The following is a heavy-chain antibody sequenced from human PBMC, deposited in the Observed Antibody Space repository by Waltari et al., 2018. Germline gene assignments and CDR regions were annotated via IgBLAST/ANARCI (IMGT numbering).Heavy chain of an antibody. CDR2: ISSSSIYI. CDR3: ARDLPGIANPFDY. Sequence: EVQLVESGGGLVKPGGSLRLSCAASGFTFSSYSMNWVRQAPGKGLEWVSSISSSSIYIYYADSVKGRFTISRDNAKNSLYLQMNSLRAEDTAVYYCARDLPGIANPFDYWGQGTLVTVSS. J-gene: IGHJ4*02. D-gene: IGHD6-13*01. V-gene: IGHV3-21*01. CDR1: GFTFSSYS.